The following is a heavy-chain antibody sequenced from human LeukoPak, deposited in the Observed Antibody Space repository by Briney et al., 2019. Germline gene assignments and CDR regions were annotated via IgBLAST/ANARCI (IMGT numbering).Heavy chain of an antibody. D-gene: IGHD2-15*01. CDR3: ARHPTGVVAATSYFDY. Sequence: SETLSLTCTVSGGSISSYYWSWIRQPPGKGLEWIGYIYYSGSTNYNPSLKSRVTISVDTSKNQFSLKLSSVTAADTAVYYCARHPTGVVAATSYFDYWGQGTLVTVSS. CDR2: IYYSGST. J-gene: IGHJ4*02. CDR1: GGSISSYY. V-gene: IGHV4-59*01.